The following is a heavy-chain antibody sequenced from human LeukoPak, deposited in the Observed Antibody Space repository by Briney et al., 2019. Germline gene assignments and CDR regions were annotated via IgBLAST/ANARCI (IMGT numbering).Heavy chain of an antibody. Sequence: GESLKISCKGSGYSFTSYWIVWVRQMPGKGLEWMGIIYPGDSDTRYSPSFQGQVTISADKSISTAYLQWSSLKASDTAMYYCARRYSYYGSGSSELDYWGQGTLVTVSS. CDR2: IYPGDSDT. J-gene: IGHJ4*02. D-gene: IGHD3-10*01. CDR3: ARRYSYYGSGSSELDY. V-gene: IGHV5-51*01. CDR1: GYSFTSYW.